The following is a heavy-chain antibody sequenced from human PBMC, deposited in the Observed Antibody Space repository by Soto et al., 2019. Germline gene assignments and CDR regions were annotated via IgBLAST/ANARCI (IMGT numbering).Heavy chain of an antibody. Sequence: RASVKVSCKASGFTFSRSAMQWVRQARGQRLEWIGWIVVGSGNTIYAQKFQERVTITRDMSTSTAYMELTSLRSEDTAVYYCARDKFCSSSSCYISGEYSNSWFDYWGQGTLVTVSS. D-gene: IGHD2-2*02. J-gene: IGHJ4*02. CDR3: ARDKFCSSSSCYISGEYSNSWFDY. CDR2: IVVGSGNT. CDR1: GFTFSRSA. V-gene: IGHV1-58*02.